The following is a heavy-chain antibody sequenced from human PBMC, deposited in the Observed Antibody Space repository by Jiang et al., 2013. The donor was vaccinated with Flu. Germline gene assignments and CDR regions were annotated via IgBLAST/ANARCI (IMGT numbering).Heavy chain of an antibody. Sequence: GPGLVKPSETLSLTCTVSGGSISSSSYYWGWIRQPPGKGLEWIGSIYYSGSTYYNPSLKSRVTISVDTSKNQFSLKLSSVTAADTAVYYCARSRRGSYDYGGNVIDYWGQGTLVTVSS. J-gene: IGHJ4*02. V-gene: IGHV4-39*01. CDR2: IYYSGST. CDR3: ARSRRGSYDYGGNVIDY. CDR1: GGSISSSSYY. D-gene: IGHD4-23*01.